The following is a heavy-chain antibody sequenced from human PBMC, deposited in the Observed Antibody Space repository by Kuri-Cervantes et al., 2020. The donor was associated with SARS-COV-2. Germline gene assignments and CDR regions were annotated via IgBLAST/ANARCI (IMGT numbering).Heavy chain of an antibody. V-gene: IGHV1-69*05. CDR1: RDTFTTFG. Sequence: SVKVSCKASRDTFTTFGFSWVRQAPGQGLEWMGGIIPFFGTPNYAQRFEGRVTITTDESTSTAYMELSRLRSDDTAVYYCARAGVGANPGVYYYYMDVWGKGTTVTVSS. CDR3: ARAGVGANPGVYYYYMDV. J-gene: IGHJ6*03. D-gene: IGHD1-26*01. CDR2: IIPFFGTP.